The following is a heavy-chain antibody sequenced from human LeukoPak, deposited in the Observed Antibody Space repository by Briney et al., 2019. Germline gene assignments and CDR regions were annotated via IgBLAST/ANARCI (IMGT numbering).Heavy chain of an antibody. J-gene: IGHJ6*02. CDR2: IYYSGST. V-gene: IGHV4-59*01. D-gene: IGHD1-26*01. CDR1: GGSISSYY. Sequence: SETLSLTCTVSGGSISSYYWSWIRQPPGKGLEWIGYIYYSGSTNYNPSLKSRVTISVDTSKNQFSLKLSSVTAADTAVYYCARGGSGSGSSTTPYYYYYGMDVWGQGTTVTVSS. CDR3: ARGGSGSGSSTTPYYYYYGMDV.